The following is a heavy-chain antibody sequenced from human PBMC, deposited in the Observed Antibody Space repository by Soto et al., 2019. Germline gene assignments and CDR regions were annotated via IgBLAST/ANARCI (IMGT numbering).Heavy chain of an antibody. D-gene: IGHD1-26*01. Sequence: EVQLVESGGALVEPGGSLRLSCAASGFTFNNARMSWVRQAPGKGRDWVGRIDGGKTDFAAPVEGRFTFSRDDSRNTLFLQMNSLNTEATGVFYCTSSAGAKVGNLSYWGQGTLVTVSS. V-gene: IGHV3-15*02. CDR3: TSSAGAKVGNLSY. CDR2: IDGGKT. CDR1: GFTFNNAR. J-gene: IGHJ4*02.